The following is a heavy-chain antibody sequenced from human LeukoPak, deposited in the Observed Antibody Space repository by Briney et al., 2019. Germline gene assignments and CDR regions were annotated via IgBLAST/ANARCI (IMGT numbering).Heavy chain of an antibody. CDR3: ARQFWCGSYSDFDN. J-gene: IGHJ4*02. V-gene: IGHV3-48*03. CDR1: GFTFSHYE. Sequence: PGGSLRLSCGASGFTFSHYEMIWVRQAPGKGLEGVSYIDDSGTTVYYADSVKGRFTISRDNANNSLYLQMHSLRAEDTAVYYCARQFWCGSYSDFDNWGQGTLVTVSS. D-gene: IGHD3-3*01. CDR2: IDDSGTTV.